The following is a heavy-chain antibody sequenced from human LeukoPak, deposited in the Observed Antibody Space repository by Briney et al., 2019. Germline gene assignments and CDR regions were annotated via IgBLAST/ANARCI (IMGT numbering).Heavy chain of an antibody. CDR1: GGSISSGGYS. D-gene: IGHD3-22*01. V-gene: IGHV4-30-2*01. J-gene: IGHJ3*02. Sequence: SQTLSLTCAVSGGSISSGGYSWSWIRQPPGKGLEWIGYIYHSGSTYYNPSLKSRVTISVDRSKNQFSLKLSSVTAADTAVYYCEVHYYDSSGYYYSDAFDIWGQGTMVTVSS. CDR3: EVHYYDSSGYYYSDAFDI. CDR2: IYHSGST.